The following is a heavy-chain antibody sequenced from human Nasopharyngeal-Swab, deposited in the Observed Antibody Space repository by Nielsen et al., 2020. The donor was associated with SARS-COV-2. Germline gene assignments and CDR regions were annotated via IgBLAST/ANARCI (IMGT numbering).Heavy chain of an antibody. CDR1: GFTFSDYY. CDR2: ISSSGSTL. Sequence: LKISCAASGFTFSDYYMSWIRQAPGKGLEWVSYISSSGSTLYYADSVKGRFTISRDNANNSLYPQMNSLRAEDTAVYYGSRKLTAAHQYYFDYWGQGTLVTVSS. CDR3: SRKLTAAHQYYFDY. V-gene: IGHV3-11*04. J-gene: IGHJ4*02. D-gene: IGHD6-13*01.